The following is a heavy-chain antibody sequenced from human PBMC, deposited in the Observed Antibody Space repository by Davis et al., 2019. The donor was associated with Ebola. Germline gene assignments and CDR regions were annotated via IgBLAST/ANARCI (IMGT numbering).Heavy chain of an antibody. Sequence: GGSLRLSCAASGVTLSDAWMNWVRQAPGKGLEWVAVISYDGRNKYYADSVKGRFTISRDNSKNTLSLQMNSLRAEDTAVYYCVGNLAVWGQGTLVTVSS. CDR3: VGNLAV. J-gene: IGHJ4*02. CDR1: GVTLSDAW. V-gene: IGHV3-30*03. CDR2: ISYDGRNK.